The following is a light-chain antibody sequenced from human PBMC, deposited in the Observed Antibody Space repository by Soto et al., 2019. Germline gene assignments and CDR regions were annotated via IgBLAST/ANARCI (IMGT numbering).Light chain of an antibody. V-gene: IGLV3-1*01. CDR2: QDI. J-gene: IGLJ7*01. CDR1: KLGNKY. CDR3: QAWDSSTVV. Sequence: SYELTRPPSVSVSPGQTASITCSGDKLGNKYACWYQQKPGQSPVLVIYQDIKRPSGIPERFSGSNSGNTATLTISGTQAMDEADYYCQAWDSSTVVFGGGTQLTVL.